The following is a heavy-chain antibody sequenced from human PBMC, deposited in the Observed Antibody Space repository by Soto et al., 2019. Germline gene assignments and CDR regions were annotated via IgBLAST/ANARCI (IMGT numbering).Heavy chain of an antibody. Sequence: GGSLRLSCAASGFTFSNAGMSWVRQAPGKGLEWVGRCKSNTDGGTTDYAAPVKGRFTNSRDDAKNTLYLQMNSLKTEDTAVYYCTTGAHGSSSWYYYYGMDVLGQGTTVTVSS. CDR2: CKSNTDGGTT. CDR1: GFTFSNAG. CDR3: TTGAHGSSSWYYYYGMDV. D-gene: IGHD6-13*01. J-gene: IGHJ6*02. V-gene: IGHV3-15*01.